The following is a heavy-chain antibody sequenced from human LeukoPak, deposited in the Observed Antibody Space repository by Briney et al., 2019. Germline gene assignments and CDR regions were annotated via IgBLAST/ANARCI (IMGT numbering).Heavy chain of an antibody. CDR3: ARQEYYYDSSGYAVVS. D-gene: IGHD3-22*01. CDR1: GGSISGYY. Sequence: SETLSLTCTVSGGSISGYYWSWIRQPPGKGLEWIGYIYYRGSTNYNPSLKSGVTISVDTSKNQFSLKLSSVTAADTAVYYCARQEYYYDSSGYAVVSWGQGTLVTVSS. V-gene: IGHV4-59*01. J-gene: IGHJ4*02. CDR2: IYYRGST.